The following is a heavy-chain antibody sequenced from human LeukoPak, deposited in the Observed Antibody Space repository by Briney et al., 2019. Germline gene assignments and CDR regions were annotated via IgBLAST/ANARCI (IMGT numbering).Heavy chain of an antibody. CDR2: ISSSGSTI. Sequence: GGSLRLSCAASGFTFSSYEMNGFRQAPGKGLEWVSYISSSGSTIYYADSVKGRFTISRDNAKNSLYLQMNSLRAEDTAVYYCAIDPLGHFDYWGQGTLVTVSS. J-gene: IGHJ4*02. CDR1: GFTFSSYE. CDR3: AIDPLGHFDY. D-gene: IGHD7-27*01. V-gene: IGHV3-48*03.